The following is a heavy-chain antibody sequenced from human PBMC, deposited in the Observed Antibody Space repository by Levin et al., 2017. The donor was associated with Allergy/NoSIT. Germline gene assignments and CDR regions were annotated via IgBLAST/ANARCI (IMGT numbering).Heavy chain of an antibody. D-gene: IGHD1-1*01. CDR1: GFTFGDYA. CDR3: TRPRTEAWFFDL. CDR2: NRSKANGETI. Sequence: PGGSLRLSCTASGFTFGDYAMSWFRQAPGKGLEWVGFNRSKANGETIEYAASVKGRFTISIDDSKSIAYLQMESLKAEDTAVYYCTRPRTEAWFFDLWGRGTLVTVSS. V-gene: IGHV3-49*03. J-gene: IGHJ2*01.